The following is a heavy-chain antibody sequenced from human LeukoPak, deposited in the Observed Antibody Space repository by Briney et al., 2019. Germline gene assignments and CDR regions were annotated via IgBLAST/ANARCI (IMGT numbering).Heavy chain of an antibody. J-gene: IGHJ1*01. CDR1: GYTFTSYG. D-gene: IGHD5-18*01. CDR2: MNSNSGNT. Sequence: ASVKVSCKASGYTFTSYGISWVRQATGQGLEWMGWMNSNSGNTGYAQKFQARVTFTRITSMSTAYMELRSLRSEDTAVYYCARGERGYRYGFEYFQKWGQGTLVTVSS. V-gene: IGHV1-8*03. CDR3: ARGERGYRYGFEYFQK.